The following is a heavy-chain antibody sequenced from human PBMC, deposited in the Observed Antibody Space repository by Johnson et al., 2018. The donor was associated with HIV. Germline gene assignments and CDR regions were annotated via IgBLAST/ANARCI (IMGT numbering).Heavy chain of an antibody. CDR3: ARVIVNGYGDYWGHGYDAFDI. V-gene: IGHV3-11*04. J-gene: IGHJ3*02. CDR1: GFTFSDYY. Sequence: QVQLVESGGDLVQPGGSLRLSCAVSGFTFSDYYMNWIRQAPGKGLEWISYISSSGSTTYYADSVKGRFTISRDNAKNSLYLQMNSLRAEDTAVYYCARVIVNGYGDYWGHGYDAFDIWGQGTMVTVSS. CDR2: ISSSGSTT. D-gene: IGHD4-17*01.